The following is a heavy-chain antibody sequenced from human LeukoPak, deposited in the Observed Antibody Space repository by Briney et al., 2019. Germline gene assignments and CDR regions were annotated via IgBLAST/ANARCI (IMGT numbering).Heavy chain of an antibody. D-gene: IGHD6-13*01. CDR3: ARDQQQLLWGFDP. CDR1: GYTFTGYY. CDR2: INPNSGGT. Sequence: GASVKVSCKASGYTFTGYYMHWVRQAPGQGLEWMGWINPNSGGTNYAQKFQGRVTMNRDTSISTAYMELSRLRSDDTAVYYCARDQQQLLWGFDPWGQGTLDTVSS. V-gene: IGHV1-2*02. J-gene: IGHJ5*02.